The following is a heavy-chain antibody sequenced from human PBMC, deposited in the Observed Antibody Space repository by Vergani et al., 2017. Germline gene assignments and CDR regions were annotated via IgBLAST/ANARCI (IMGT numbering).Heavy chain of an antibody. D-gene: IGHD2-2*01. V-gene: IGHV1-2*02. J-gene: IGHJ6*03. Sequence: QVQLVQSGAEVKKPGASVKVSCKASGYTFTGYYMHWVRQAPGQGLEWMGWINPNSGGTNYAQKFQGRVTMTRDTSISTAYMGLSRLRSDDTAVYYCARDGTAPNCSSTSCDYYYYYYMDVWGKGTTVTVSS. CDR3: ARDGTAPNCSSTSCDYYYYYYMDV. CDR1: GYTFTGYY. CDR2: INPNSGGT.